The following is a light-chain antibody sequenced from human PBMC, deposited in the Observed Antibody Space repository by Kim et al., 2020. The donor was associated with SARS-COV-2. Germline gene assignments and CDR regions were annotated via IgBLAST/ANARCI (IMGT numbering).Light chain of an antibody. J-gene: IGKJ5*01. CDR3: QQRYNWPIT. CDR1: QRVSTY. Sequence: SSVGERATLTCRASQRVSTYLNWYQQKLGQAPRLLIYDASNRSTGIPTRFSGSGSGTDFTLTITSLEPEDFAIYYCQQRYNWPITFGQGTRLEIK. CDR2: DAS. V-gene: IGKV3-11*01.